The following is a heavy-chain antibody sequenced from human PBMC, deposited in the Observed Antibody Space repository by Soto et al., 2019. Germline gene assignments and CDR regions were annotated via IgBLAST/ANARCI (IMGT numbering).Heavy chain of an antibody. CDR1: GVTFTTYP. CDR2: IIPMFGTT. V-gene: IGHV1-69*01. J-gene: IGHJ4*02. CDR3: ARQFTVGDYDY. D-gene: IGHD4-4*01. Sequence: QVQLVQSGAEVKKPGSSVKVSCKASGVTFTTYPINWVRQAPGQGLEWMGGIIPMFGTTHYAQKFQGRVTITADESTSTAYMELSSLRSEDTAIYYCARQFTVGDYDYWGQGTLVTVSS.